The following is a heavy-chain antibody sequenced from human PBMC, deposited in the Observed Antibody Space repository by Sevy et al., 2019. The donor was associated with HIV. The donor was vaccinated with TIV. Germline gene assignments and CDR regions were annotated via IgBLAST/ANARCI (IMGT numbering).Heavy chain of an antibody. Sequence: ASVKVSCKASGGTFSSYAISWVRQAPGQGLEWMGGIIPIFGTANYAQKFQGRVTITADESTGTAYMELSSLRSEDTAVYYCATPYSSSSGGWNYYYYYGMDVWGQGTTVTVSS. J-gene: IGHJ6*02. V-gene: IGHV1-69*13. CDR2: IIPIFGTA. D-gene: IGHD6-6*01. CDR3: ATPYSSSSGGWNYYYYYGMDV. CDR1: GGTFSSYA.